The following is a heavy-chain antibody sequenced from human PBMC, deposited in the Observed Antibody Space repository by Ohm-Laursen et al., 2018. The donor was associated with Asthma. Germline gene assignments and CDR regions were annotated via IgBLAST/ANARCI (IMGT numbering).Heavy chain of an antibody. V-gene: IGHV3-23*01. CDR1: GFTFSSYY. Sequence: SLRLSWAASGFTFSSYYMAWVRQAPGKGLEWVSGISFSADSTYYPDSVKGRFIVSRDNSRNTLFLQMNSLRAEDTAVYYCAKVVLMDVWGQGTTVTVSS. J-gene: IGHJ6*02. D-gene: IGHD3-16*02. CDR2: ISFSADST. CDR3: AKVVLMDV.